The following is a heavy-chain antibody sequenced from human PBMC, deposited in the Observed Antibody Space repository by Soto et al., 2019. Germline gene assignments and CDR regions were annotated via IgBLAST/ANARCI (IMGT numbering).Heavy chain of an antibody. D-gene: IGHD6-19*01. V-gene: IGHV4-34*01. J-gene: IGHJ5*02. CDR2: INHSGST. CDR3: ARVLAVAWFDP. Sequence: QVQLQEWGAGLLKPSETLSLTCAVYGVSFSGYYWSWIRQPPGKGLEWIGEINHSGSTNYNPSLKSRVTISVDTSRNQFSLKLSSVTAADTAVYYCARVLAVAWFDPWGQGTLVTVSS. CDR1: GVSFSGYY.